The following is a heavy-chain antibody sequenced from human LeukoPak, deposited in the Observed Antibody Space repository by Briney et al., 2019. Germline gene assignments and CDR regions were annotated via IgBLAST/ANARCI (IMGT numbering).Heavy chain of an antibody. Sequence: GTSVKVSCKASGFTFTNSAMQWVRQARGQRLEWIGWIVVGSGNTNYAQKFQERVTITRDMSTSTAYMELSSLRSEDTAVYYCAADPRGYCDGDCLDYWGQGTLVTVSS. V-gene: IGHV1-58*02. D-gene: IGHD2-21*02. CDR2: IVVGSGNT. CDR1: GFTFTNSA. CDR3: AADPRGYCDGDCLDY. J-gene: IGHJ4*02.